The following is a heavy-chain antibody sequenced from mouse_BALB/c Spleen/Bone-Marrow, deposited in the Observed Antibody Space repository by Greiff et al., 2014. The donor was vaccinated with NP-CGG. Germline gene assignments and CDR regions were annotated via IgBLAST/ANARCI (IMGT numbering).Heavy chain of an antibody. V-gene: IGHV14-3*02. CDR3: AVYDYEGFAY. J-gene: IGHJ3*01. D-gene: IGHD2-4*01. CDR2: IDPANGNT. Sequence: EVQLQQSGPELVKPGASVKLSCTASGFNIKDTYMHWVKQRPEQGLEWIGRIDPANGNTKYDPKFQGKATITADTSSNTAYLQLSSLTSEDTAVYYCAVYDYEGFAYWGQGTLVTVSA. CDR1: GFNIKDTY.